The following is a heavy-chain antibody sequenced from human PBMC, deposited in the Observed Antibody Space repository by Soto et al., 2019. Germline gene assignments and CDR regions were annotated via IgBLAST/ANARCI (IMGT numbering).Heavy chain of an antibody. D-gene: IGHD3-3*01. CDR2: INTDNGNT. CDR1: GYPLTHYG. CDR3: ARDQGITTFGVYSMYYYGMDV. Sequence: ASVKVSCKSSGYPLTHYGISWVRQAPGQGLEWLGWINTDNGNTNYAQHLQGRVTLTTDTSTSTAYMDLRSLRSDDTAVYYCARDQGITTFGVYSMYYYGMDVWGPGTTVTVSS. J-gene: IGHJ6*02. V-gene: IGHV1-18*01.